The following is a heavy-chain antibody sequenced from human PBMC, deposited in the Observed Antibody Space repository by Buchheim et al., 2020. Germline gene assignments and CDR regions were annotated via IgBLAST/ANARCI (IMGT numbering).Heavy chain of an antibody. V-gene: IGHV3-33*01. D-gene: IGHD2-2*01. CDR2: IWSDGSNK. CDR1: GFTFSTYG. J-gene: IGHJ6*02. CDR3: ARDRSTTLYGMDV. Sequence: QVQLVESGGGVVQPGRSLRLSCAASGFTFSTYGMHWVRQAPGKGLEWVAVIWSDGSNKYYADSVKGRFPLSRDNSNNTLYLQMNSLRAEDTAVYYCARDRSTTLYGMDVWGQGTT.